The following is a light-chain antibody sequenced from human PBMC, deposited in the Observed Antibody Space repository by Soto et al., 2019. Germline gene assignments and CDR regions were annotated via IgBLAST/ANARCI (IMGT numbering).Light chain of an antibody. CDR3: QQTTSFPLT. CDR2: AAS. CDR1: QGISSW. J-gene: IGKJ4*01. V-gene: IGKV1-12*01. Sequence: DIQMTQSPSFVSASVGDRVTITCRASQGISSWLAWYQHKPGRAPKLLIHAASSLESGVPSRFSGSVAGAESSLTISSLQPEDFATYYCQQTTSFPLTFGGGTKVEIK.